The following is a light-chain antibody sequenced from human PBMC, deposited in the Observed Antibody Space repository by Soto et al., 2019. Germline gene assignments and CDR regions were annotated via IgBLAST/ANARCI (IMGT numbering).Light chain of an antibody. CDR3: QQYGSSPLT. CDR2: GAS. J-gene: IGKJ4*01. V-gene: IGKV3-20*01. CDR1: QSVSSSY. Sequence: EIVLTQSPGTLSLSPGERATLSCRASQSVSSSYLAWYQQKPGQAPRLLIYGASSRATGIPDRFSGSGSGTDFNLTISSLEPEDVPVYYCQQYGSSPLTFGGGTKVEIK.